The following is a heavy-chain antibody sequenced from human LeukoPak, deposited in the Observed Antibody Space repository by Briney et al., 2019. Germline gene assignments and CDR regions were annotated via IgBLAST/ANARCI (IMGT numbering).Heavy chain of an antibody. Sequence: GRSLRLSCAASGFIFSSYGMHWVRQAPGKGLEWVAVIWYDGSNKQYADSAKGRFTISRDNSKNTLYLEMNSLRAEDTVVYYCARSYDRSGYYFRMVEYWGQGTLVTVSS. CDR1: GFIFSSYG. J-gene: IGHJ4*02. V-gene: IGHV3-33*01. CDR3: ARSYDRSGYYFRMVEY. CDR2: IWYDGSNK. D-gene: IGHD3-22*01.